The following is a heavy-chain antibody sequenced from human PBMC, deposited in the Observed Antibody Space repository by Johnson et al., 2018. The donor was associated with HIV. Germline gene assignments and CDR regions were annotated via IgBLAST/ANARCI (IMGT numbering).Heavy chain of an antibody. V-gene: IGHV3-53*01. D-gene: IGHD5-24*01. J-gene: IGHJ3*02. CDR3: AREMAATNAWALDI. Sequence: EVQLVESGGDLIQPGGSLRLSCAASGFTVSSNYMTWVRQAPGKGLEWVSVIYSGGSTYYADPVKGRFTISRDNSKNTLYLQMNSLRAEDTAVYYCAREMAATNAWALDIWGQGTMVTVSS. CDR2: IYSGGST. CDR1: GFTVSSNY.